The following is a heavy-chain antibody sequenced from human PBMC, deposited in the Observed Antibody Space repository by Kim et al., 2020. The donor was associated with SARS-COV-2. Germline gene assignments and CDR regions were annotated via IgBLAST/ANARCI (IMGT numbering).Heavy chain of an antibody. Sequence: GESLKISCKGSGYIFITYWISWVRQMPGKGLEWMGRIDPSDSYTNYSPSFQGHVTMSADKSISTAYLQWSSLKASDTAIYYCARRGKYYGSAGGFDYWGQ. J-gene: IGHJ4*02. CDR2: IDPSDSYT. V-gene: IGHV5-10-1*01. D-gene: IGHD3-10*01. CDR1: GYIFITYW. CDR3: ARRGKYYGSAGGFDY.